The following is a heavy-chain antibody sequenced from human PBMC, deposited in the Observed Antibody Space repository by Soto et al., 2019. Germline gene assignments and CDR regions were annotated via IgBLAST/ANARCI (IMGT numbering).Heavy chain of an antibody. D-gene: IGHD6-13*01. J-gene: IGHJ1*01. CDR3: AREEQLETAEYFQH. V-gene: IGHV3-7*01. CDR1: GFTFSSYW. Sequence: EVQLVESGGGLVQPGGSLRLSCAASGFTFSSYWMSWVRQAPGKGLEWVANIKQDGSEKYYVDSVKGRFTISRDNAKNSLYLQMNSLRAEDTAVYYCAREEQLETAEYFQHWGQGTLVTVSS. CDR2: IKQDGSEK.